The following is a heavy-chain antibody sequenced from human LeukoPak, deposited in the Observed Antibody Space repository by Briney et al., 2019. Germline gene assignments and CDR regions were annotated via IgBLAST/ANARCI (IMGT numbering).Heavy chain of an antibody. D-gene: IGHD6-19*01. CDR3: ARLAVTGKNY. V-gene: IGHV4-59*01. CDR2: MYYTGTT. Sequence: SETLSLTCTVSIGSISGFYWTWIRQPPGKGLEWLGYMYYTGTTNYNPSLRSRVTISIDKSKNQFSLNVSSVTSADTAVYYCARLAVTGKNYWGQGTPVTVSS. J-gene: IGHJ4*02. CDR1: IGSISGFY.